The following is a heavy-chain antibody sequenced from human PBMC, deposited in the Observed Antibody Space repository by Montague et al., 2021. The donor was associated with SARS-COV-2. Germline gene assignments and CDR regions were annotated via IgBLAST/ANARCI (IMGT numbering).Heavy chain of an antibody. V-gene: IGHV3-48*03. CDR3: ARATTFLPSAGFYFDH. CDR2: ISSRGNRV. J-gene: IGHJ4*02. D-gene: IGHD6-13*01. CDR1: GSKFNDFE. Sequence: SLRLSCAASGSKFNDFEMNWVRQAPGKGPKWVSYISSRGNRVDYVDSVKGRFTISRDNAKNSLYLQMNNLRAEDTAIYYCARATTFLPSAGFYFDHWGQGTLVTVSA.